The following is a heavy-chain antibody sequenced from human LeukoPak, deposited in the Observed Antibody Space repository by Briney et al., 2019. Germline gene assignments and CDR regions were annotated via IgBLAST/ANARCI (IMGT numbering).Heavy chain of an antibody. CDR3: ARVWGIVVVPAAIRIDP. D-gene: IGHD2-2*01. V-gene: IGHV3-74*01. CDR1: GFTFSSYW. J-gene: IGHJ5*02. Sequence: PGGSLRLSCAASGFTFSSYWMHWVRQAPGKGLVWVSRINTDGSSTSYADPVKGRFTISRDNAKNSLYLQMNSLRAEDTAVYYCARVWGIVVVPAAIRIDPWGQGTLVTVSS. CDR2: INTDGSST.